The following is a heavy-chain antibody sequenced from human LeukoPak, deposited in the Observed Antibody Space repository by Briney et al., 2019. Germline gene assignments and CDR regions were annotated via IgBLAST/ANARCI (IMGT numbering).Heavy chain of an antibody. CDR1: GFTFGDYA. Sequence: PGGSLRLSCTASGFTFGDYAMSWFRQAPGKGLEWVGFIRSKAYGGTTEYAASVKGRFTISRDDSKSIAYLQMNSLKTEDTAVYYCSGSGSYDYYGMDVWGQGTTVTVSS. D-gene: IGHD3-10*01. J-gene: IGHJ6*02. V-gene: IGHV3-49*03. CDR3: SGSGSYDYYGMDV. CDR2: IRSKAYGGTT.